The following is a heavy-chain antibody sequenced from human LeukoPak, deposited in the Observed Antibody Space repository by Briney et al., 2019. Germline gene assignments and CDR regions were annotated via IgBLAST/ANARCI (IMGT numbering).Heavy chain of an antibody. CDR2: IYPGDSDT. D-gene: IGHD4-17*01. CDR1: GYSFTSYW. J-gene: IGHJ4*02. Sequence: GESLKISCKGSGYSFTSYWIGWVRQMPGKGREWMGIIYPGDSDTRYSPSFQGQVTISADKSISTAYLQWSSLKASDTAMYYCARRSSTVTTPTHFDYWGQGTLVTVSS. V-gene: IGHV5-51*01. CDR3: ARRSSTVTTPTHFDY.